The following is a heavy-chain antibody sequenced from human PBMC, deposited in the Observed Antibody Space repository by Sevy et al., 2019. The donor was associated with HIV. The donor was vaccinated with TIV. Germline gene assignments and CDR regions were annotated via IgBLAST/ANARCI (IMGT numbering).Heavy chain of an antibody. CDR1: RFTFSTYA. V-gene: IGHV3-30-3*01. CDR3: ARDGGAYTYGTGRY. CDR2: IYDGNIK. J-gene: IGHJ4*02. Sequence: GGSLRLSCAASRFTFSTYAMHWVRQAPGKGLEWVSVIYDGNIKYYADSVKGRFIISRDDSKNTLYLQMNSLRAEDTAVYYCARDGGAYTYGTGRYWGQGTLVTVSS. D-gene: IGHD5-18*01.